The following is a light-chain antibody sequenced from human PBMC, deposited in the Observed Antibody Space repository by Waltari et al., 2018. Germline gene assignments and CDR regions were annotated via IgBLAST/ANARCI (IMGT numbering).Light chain of an antibody. CDR1: QSISTY. Sequence: DIHLTQSPSPLSASVGDRVTITYRASQSISTYLSWYQQKPGKAPKLLIYAASRFHSGVPSRFSGSGSGTDFTLTISSMQPEDFATYSCQQGYSTPPRLTFGGGTKVEI. J-gene: IGKJ4*01. V-gene: IGKV1-39*01. CDR2: AAS. CDR3: QQGYSTPPRLT.